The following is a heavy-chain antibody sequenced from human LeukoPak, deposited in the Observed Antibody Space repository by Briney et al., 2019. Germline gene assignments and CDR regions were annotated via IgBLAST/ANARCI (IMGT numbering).Heavy chain of an antibody. CDR2: IYPGDSDT. Sequence: GESLKISCKGSGYSFTSYWIGWVRQVPGKGLEWMGIIYPGDSDTRYSPSFQGQVTISADKSITTAYLQWSSLKASDTAMYYCARRYYYASSGRFVDYWGQGTLVTVSS. CDR1: GYSFTSYW. CDR3: ARRYYYASSGRFVDY. J-gene: IGHJ4*02. V-gene: IGHV5-51*01. D-gene: IGHD3-22*01.